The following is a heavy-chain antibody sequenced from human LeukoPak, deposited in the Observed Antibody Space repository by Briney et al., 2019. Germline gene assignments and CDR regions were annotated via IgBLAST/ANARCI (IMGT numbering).Heavy chain of an antibody. V-gene: IGHV4-59*01. Sequence: SETLSLTCTVSGGSISSYYWSWIRQPPGKGLEWIGYIYYSGSTNYNPSLKSRVTISVDTSKNQFSLKLSSVTAADTAVYYCARWGSGYETGLDYWGQGTTVTVSS. CDR2: IYYSGST. J-gene: IGHJ4*03. D-gene: IGHD5-12*01. CDR1: GGSISSYY. CDR3: ARWGSGYETGLDY.